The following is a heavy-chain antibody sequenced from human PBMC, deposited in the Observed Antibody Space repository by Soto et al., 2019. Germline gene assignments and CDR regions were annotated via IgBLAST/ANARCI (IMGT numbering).Heavy chain of an antibody. Sequence: EVQLLESGGGLVQPGGSLRLSCAASGFTFSSYAMSWVRQAPGKGLEWVSAISGSGGSTYYADSVKGRFTISRDNSKNTLYLQMNSLRAEDTAVYYCAKDHSSYDILTGYYYFDYWGQGTLVTVSS. J-gene: IGHJ4*02. CDR3: AKDHSSYDILTGYYYFDY. CDR2: ISGSGGST. CDR1: GFTFSSYA. D-gene: IGHD3-9*01. V-gene: IGHV3-23*01.